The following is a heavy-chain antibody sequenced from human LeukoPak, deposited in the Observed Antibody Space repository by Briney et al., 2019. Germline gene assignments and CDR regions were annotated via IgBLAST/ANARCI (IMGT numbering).Heavy chain of an antibody. J-gene: IGHJ4*02. Sequence: ASVKVSCKASGYTFTSYAMHWVRQAPGQRLEWMGWINAGNGNTKYSQKFQGRVTITRDTSASTAYMELSSLRSEDTAVYYCARDSGIAAAGEDYWGQGTLVTVSP. V-gene: IGHV1-3*01. CDR1: GYTFTSYA. CDR2: INAGNGNT. D-gene: IGHD6-13*01. CDR3: ARDSGIAAAGEDY.